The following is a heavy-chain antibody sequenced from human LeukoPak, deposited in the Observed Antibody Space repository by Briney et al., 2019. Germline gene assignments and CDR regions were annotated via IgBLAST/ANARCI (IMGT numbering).Heavy chain of an antibody. CDR2: IYYSGST. D-gene: IGHD3-10*01. J-gene: IGHJ4*02. V-gene: IGHV4-59*01. CDR1: GGSISSYY. CDR3: ARIFSHYGSGSYFDY. Sequence: ASETLSLTCTVSGGSISSYYWSWIRQPPGKGLEWIGYIYYSGSTNYNPSLKSRVTISVDTSKNQFSLKLSSVTAADTAVYYCARIFSHYGSGSYFDYWGQGTLVTVSS.